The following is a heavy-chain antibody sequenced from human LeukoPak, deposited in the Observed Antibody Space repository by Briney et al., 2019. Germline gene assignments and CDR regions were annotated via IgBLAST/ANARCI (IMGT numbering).Heavy chain of an antibody. CDR1: GFTLSDYY. Sequence: GSPQPSLAAAGFTLSDYYMSWIRPAPGEGPEWVLYNSSSGSTIYYADSVKGRFTISRDNAKNSLYLQMNSLRAEDTAVYYCAREFGEEEKDYWGQGTLVTVSS. J-gene: IGHJ4*02. CDR2: NSSSGSTI. D-gene: IGHD4-17*01. CDR3: AREFGEEEKDY. V-gene: IGHV3-11*01.